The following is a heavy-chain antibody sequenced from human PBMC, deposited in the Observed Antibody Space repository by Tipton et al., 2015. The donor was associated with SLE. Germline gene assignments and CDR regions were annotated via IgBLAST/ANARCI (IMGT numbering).Heavy chain of an antibody. D-gene: IGHD1-20*01. Sequence: VQLVQSGAEVKKPGASVKVSCKASGYTFTSYDINWVRQAPGQGLEWMGWINPNSGGTNYAQKFQGRVTMTRDTSISTAYMELSRLRSDDTAVYYCARLNWNDGDAFDIWGQGTMVTVSS. J-gene: IGHJ3*02. CDR1: GYTFTSYD. V-gene: IGHV1-2*02. CDR2: INPNSGGT. CDR3: ARLNWNDGDAFDI.